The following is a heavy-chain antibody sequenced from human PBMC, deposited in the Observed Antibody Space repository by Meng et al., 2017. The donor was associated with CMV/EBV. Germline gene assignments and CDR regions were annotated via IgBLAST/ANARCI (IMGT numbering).Heavy chain of an antibody. Sequence: GGSLRLSCAASGFTFSSYAMSWVRQAPGKGLEWVSVIYSGGSSTYYADSVKGRFTISRDNSKNTLYLQMNSLRAEDTAVYYCAKAAGVYCSSTSCYNVGLRYYYYGMDVWGQGTTVTVSS. J-gene: IGHJ6*02. V-gene: IGHV3-23*03. D-gene: IGHD2-2*02. CDR3: AKAAGVYCSSTSCYNVGLRYYYYGMDV. CDR1: GFTFSSYA. CDR2: IYSGGSST.